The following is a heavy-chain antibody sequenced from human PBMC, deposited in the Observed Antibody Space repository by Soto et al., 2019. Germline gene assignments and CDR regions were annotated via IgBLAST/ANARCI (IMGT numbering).Heavy chain of an antibody. Sequence: SETLSLTCTFSGGSPNYYYWTWIRQPPGKGLEWIGNIANTGSTNYNPSLKSRVTISVDTPNNQFSLRLSSVTAADTAVYYWARDDRDDCIGNFGDWGQGTLVTVSS. J-gene: IGHJ4*02. CDR1: GGSPNYYY. V-gene: IGHV4-59*12. CDR2: IANTGST. CDR3: ARDDRDDCIGNFGD. D-gene: IGHD2-21*02.